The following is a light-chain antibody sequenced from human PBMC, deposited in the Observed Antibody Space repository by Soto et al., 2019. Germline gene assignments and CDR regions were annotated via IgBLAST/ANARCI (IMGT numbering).Light chain of an antibody. CDR3: QQRSNWPPT. J-gene: IGKJ3*01. CDR1: QSVSSY. V-gene: IGKV3-11*01. Sequence: EIVLTQSPATLSLSPGEIATLSCRASQSVSSYLAWYQQKPGQAPRLLISDASNRATGIPARFSGSGSGTDFTLPISSLAPEDFAVYYCQQRSNWPPTFGPGTKVDI. CDR2: DAS.